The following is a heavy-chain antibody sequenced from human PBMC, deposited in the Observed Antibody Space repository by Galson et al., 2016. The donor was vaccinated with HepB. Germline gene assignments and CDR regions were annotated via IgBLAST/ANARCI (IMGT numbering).Heavy chain of an antibody. CDR1: GYTFTDYA. CDR2: INAGLGNT. J-gene: IGHJ5*02. D-gene: IGHD4-11*01. Sequence: SVKVSCKASGYTFTDYAIHWVRQAPGQRLECVGWINAGLGNTGYSQKFQGRVTITRDTSASTTYMELTSLTSEDTALYYCAREMWGLQEWFDPWGQGTLVIVSS. CDR3: AREMWGLQEWFDP. V-gene: IGHV1-3*01.